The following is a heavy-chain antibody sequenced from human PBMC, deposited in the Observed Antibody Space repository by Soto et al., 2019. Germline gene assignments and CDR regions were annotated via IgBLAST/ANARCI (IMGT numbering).Heavy chain of an antibody. V-gene: IGHV4-59*01. J-gene: IGHJ6*02. D-gene: IGHD2-2*01. CDR1: GGSISSYY. Sequence: SETLSLTCTVSGGSISSYYWSWIRQPPGKRLEWIGYIDYSGSTNYKSSLKSRVTISVDTSKNQFYLRLSSVTAADTAVYYCAGYCAGTSCHPHYDYGMDVWGQGPTVTVSS. CDR3: AGYCAGTSCHPHYDYGMDV. CDR2: IDYSGST.